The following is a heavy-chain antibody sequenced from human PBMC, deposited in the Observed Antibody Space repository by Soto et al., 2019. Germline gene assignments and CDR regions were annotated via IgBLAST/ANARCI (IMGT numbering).Heavy chain of an antibody. J-gene: IGHJ4*02. D-gene: IGHD3-10*01. CDR3: TTSSSGSSPGY. CDR1: GSTFSNAW. V-gene: IGHV3-15*01. CDR2: IKRKTDGGTT. Sequence: GGSLRLSGAAPGSTFSNAWLSWCGRAPGKGLEGVGRIKRKTDGGTTDYAAPVKGRFTISRDDAKNTLYLQMNSLKTEDTAVYYCTTSSSGSSPGYWGQGTLVTVSS.